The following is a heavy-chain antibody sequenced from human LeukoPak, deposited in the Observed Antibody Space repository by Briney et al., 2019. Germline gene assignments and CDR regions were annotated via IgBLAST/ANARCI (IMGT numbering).Heavy chain of an antibody. CDR2: INNKGTET. J-gene: IGHJ3*02. Sequence: PGVSLRLSCAASGFTFNSFWMHWVREAPGKGLVWVSRINNKGTETVYADSVKRRYTISRDNAKNTVYLQMNNLRAEDTAIYYCVRGSFGPDIWGQGTMVTV. CDR1: GFTFNSFW. CDR3: VRGSFGPDI. V-gene: IGHV3-74*01. D-gene: IGHD3/OR15-3a*01.